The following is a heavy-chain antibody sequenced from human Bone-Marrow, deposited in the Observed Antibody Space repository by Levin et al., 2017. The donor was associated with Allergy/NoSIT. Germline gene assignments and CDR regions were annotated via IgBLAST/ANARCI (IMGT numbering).Heavy chain of an antibody. CDR1: GFTFSSYG. CDR3: AKDLTEAAARGAPPDY. Sequence: PGGSLRLSCAASGFTFSSYGMNWVRQAPGKGLEWVAVISYDGSKQYYADSVKGRFTISRDNSKNTLYLQMNSLRVEDTAVYYCAKDLTEAAARGAPPDYWGQGTLVTVSS. CDR2: ISYDGSKQ. V-gene: IGHV3-30*18. D-gene: IGHD6-13*01. J-gene: IGHJ4*02.